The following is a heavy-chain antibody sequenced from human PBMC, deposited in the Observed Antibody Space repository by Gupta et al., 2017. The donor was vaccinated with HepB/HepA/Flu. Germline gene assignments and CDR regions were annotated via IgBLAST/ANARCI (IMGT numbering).Heavy chain of an antibody. V-gene: IGHV1-2*02. D-gene: IGHD6-6*01. Sequence: QVQLVQSGAEVKKPGASVNVSCKASGYTFTGYYMHWVRQAPGQGLEWMGWINPNSGGGKFAQKFQGRVTMTRDTSISTAYMELSRLGSDDTAIYYCARSQYAHSYTSYPNYWGQGTLVTVSS. CDR1: GYTFTGYY. CDR2: INPNSGGG. CDR3: ARSQYAHSYTSYPNY. J-gene: IGHJ4*02.